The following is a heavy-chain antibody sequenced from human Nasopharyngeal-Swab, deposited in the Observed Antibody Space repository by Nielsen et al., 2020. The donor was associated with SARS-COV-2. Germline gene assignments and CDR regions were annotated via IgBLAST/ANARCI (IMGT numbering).Heavy chain of an antibody. D-gene: IGHD5-24*01. CDR2: INPHTGNP. J-gene: IGHJ4*02. Sequence: ASVKVSCKPSGYTFTTFAINWVRQAPGQGLEWMGWINPHTGNPTYAQGFTGRFVFSLDTSVSTAYLQISSLKAEDTAVYYCARVLGRGGYNYDFGYWGQGTLVTVSS. CDR3: ARVLGRGGYNYDFGY. CDR1: GYTFTTFA. V-gene: IGHV7-4-1*02.